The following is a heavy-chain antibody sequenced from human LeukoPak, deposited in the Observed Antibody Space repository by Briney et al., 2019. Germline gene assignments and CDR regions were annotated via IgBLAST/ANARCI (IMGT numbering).Heavy chain of an antibody. V-gene: IGHV4-59*01. D-gene: IGHD3-22*01. CDR3: ARVTGYMIEDYFDY. CDR2: IYYSGST. J-gene: IGHJ4*02. CDR1: GGSISSYY. Sequence: SETLSLTCTASGGSISSYYWSWIRQPPGKGLEWIGYIYYSGSTNYNPSLKSRVTISVDTSKNQFSLKLSSVTAADTAVYYCARVTGYMIEDYFDYWGQGTLVTVSS.